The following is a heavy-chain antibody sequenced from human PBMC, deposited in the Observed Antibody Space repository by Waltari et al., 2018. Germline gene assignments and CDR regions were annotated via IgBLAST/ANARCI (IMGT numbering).Heavy chain of an antibody. Sequence: QLQLQESGPGLVKPSETLSLTCNVSGGSMNPYYWTWMRQTPGKGLEWIGCILYSGPTNYNPSLKSRVTISVDTSKNQFSLQVTSVTAADTAVYYCARGTSSAKESALRFWGQGTLVTVSS. CDR2: ILYSGPT. D-gene: IGHD2-2*01. CDR1: GGSMNPYY. J-gene: IGHJ3*01. V-gene: IGHV4-59*01. CDR3: ARGTSSAKESALRF.